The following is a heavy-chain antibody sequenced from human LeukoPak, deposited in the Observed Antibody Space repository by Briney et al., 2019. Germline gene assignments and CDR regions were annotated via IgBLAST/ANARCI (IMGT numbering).Heavy chain of an antibody. Sequence: ASVKVSCKASGGTFSSYAISWVRQAPGQGLEWMGGIIPIFGTANYAQKFQGRVTITADESTSTAYMELSSLRSEDTAVYYCARETNIENYDLGSNWFDPWGQGTLVTVSS. CDR1: GGTFSSYA. D-gene: IGHD3-3*01. CDR3: ARETNIENYDLGSNWFDP. V-gene: IGHV1-69*01. CDR2: IIPIFGTA. J-gene: IGHJ5*02.